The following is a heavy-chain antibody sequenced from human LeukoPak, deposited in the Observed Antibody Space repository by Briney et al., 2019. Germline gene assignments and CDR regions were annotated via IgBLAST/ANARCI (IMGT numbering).Heavy chain of an antibody. J-gene: IGHJ3*01. V-gene: IGHV1-24*01. CDR2: FDPEDGET. CDR1: GYTLTELS. CDR3: ATESRFGVPF. D-gene: IGHD3-3*01. Sequence: ASVKVSCKVSGYTLTELSMHWVRQARGKGREWVGGFDPEDGETIYAQKFQGRVTMTEDTSTDTAYMELSSLRSEDTAVYYCATESRFGVPFWGQGTMVTVSS.